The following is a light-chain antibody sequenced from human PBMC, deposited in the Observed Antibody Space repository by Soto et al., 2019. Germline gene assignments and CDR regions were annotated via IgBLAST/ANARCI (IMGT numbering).Light chain of an antibody. Sequence: SPSTLSASVGDRVTITCRASQSISSWLAWYQQKPGKAPKLLIYDASSLETGVPSRFSGSGSGTEFTLTISSLQPGDFATYYCQQYDSYMTFGQGTKVDIK. J-gene: IGKJ1*01. CDR3: QQYDSYMT. CDR1: QSISSW. V-gene: IGKV1-5*01. CDR2: DAS.